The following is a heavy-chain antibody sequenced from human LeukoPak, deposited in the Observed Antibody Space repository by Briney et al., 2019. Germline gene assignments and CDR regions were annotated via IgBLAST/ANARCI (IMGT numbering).Heavy chain of an antibody. Sequence: SETLSLTCAVYGVSFSGYYWSWIRQPPGKGLEWLGEINHSGSTNYNPSLKSRVTISVDTSKNQFSLKLSSVTAADTAVYYCARVQLERAGDWFDPWGQGTLVTVSS. CDR1: GVSFSGYY. J-gene: IGHJ5*02. D-gene: IGHD1-1*01. V-gene: IGHV4-34*01. CDR3: ARVQLERAGDWFDP. CDR2: INHSGST.